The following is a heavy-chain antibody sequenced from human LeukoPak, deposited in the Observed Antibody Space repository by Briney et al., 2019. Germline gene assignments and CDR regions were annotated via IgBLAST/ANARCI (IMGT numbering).Heavy chain of an antibody. V-gene: IGHV1-69*05. CDR2: IIPIFGTA. CDR3: ARTLMTTVTTYYYYMDV. J-gene: IGHJ6*03. D-gene: IGHD4-17*01. CDR1: GGSFISYG. Sequence: ASVKVSCKASGGSFISYGFSWVRQAPGQGLEWMGRIIPIFGTANYAQKFQGRVTMTRDTSISTAYMELSSLTSEDTAVYYCARTLMTTVTTYYYYMDVWGKGTTVTVSS.